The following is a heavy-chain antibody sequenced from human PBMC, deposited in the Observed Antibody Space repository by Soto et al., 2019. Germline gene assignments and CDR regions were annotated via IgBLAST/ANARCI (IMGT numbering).Heavy chain of an antibody. Sequence: GGSLRLSCAASGFTFSTYAMIWVRQAPGKGLEWVSAISGSGDSTYYADSVKGRFTISRDNSKNTPYLQMSSLRAEDTAIYYCAKDSFINLRGYDSYWGQGTLVTVSS. CDR2: ISGSGDST. CDR1: GFTFSTYA. CDR3: AKDSFINLRGYDSY. J-gene: IGHJ4*02. D-gene: IGHD5-12*01. V-gene: IGHV3-23*01.